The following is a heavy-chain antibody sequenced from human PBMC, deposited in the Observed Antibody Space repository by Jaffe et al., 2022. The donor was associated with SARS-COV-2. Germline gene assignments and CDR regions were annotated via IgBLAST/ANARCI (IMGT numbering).Heavy chain of an antibody. Sequence: EVQLLESGGGLVQPGGSLRLSCAASGLTFSSYAMSWVRQAPGKGLAWVSAITGSGGDTYYADSVKGRFTISRDNSKNTLYLQMNSLRAEDTAVYYCAKEGAVAAMGYFDYWGQGTLVTVS. CDR2: ITGSGGDT. CDR3: AKEGAVAAMGYFDY. D-gene: IGHD6-19*01. V-gene: IGHV3-23*01. J-gene: IGHJ4*02. CDR1: GLTFSSYA.